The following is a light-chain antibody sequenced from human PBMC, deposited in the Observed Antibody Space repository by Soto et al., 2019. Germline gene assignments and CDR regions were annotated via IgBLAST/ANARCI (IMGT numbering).Light chain of an antibody. V-gene: IGKV3-20*01. CDR3: QHYGSSVPWT. CDR2: AAS. CDR1: QSVTANY. J-gene: IGKJ1*01. Sequence: EVVLTQSPGTVSLSPGERATLSCRASQSVTANYLAWYQQKPGQAPRLLIYAASSRATGIPDRFSGSGSGTDFTLSISRLEPEDFAMSYCQHYGSSVPWTFGQGTKVEIK.